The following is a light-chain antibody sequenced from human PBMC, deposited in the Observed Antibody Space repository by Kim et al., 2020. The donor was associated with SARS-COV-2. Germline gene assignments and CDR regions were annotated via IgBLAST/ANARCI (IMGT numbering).Light chain of an antibody. CDR3: QQYGSSAYT. Sequence: EIVLTQSPRTLSLSPGERATLSCRASQSVSSSYLAWYQQKPGQAPRLLIYGASSRATGIPDRFSGSGSGTDFTLTISRLEPEDFAVYYCQQYGSSAYTFGQGTKVDIK. V-gene: IGKV3-20*01. CDR2: GAS. J-gene: IGKJ2*01. CDR1: QSVSSSY.